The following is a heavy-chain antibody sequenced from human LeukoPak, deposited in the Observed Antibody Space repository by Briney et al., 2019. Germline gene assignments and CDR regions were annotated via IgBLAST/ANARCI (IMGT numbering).Heavy chain of an antibody. J-gene: IGHJ6*03. D-gene: IGHD3-10*01. CDR1: GGSFSGYY. V-gene: IGHV4-34*01. CDR3: ARGFYGSGKPYYYYTDV. CDR2: INHSGST. Sequence: AETLSLTCAVYGGSFSGYYWIWIRQPPGKGLEGIGEINHSGSTNYNPSLKRRVTISVYTYKNQFSLKLSSVTAADMAVYYCARGFYGSGKPYYYYTDVWGKGTTVTISS.